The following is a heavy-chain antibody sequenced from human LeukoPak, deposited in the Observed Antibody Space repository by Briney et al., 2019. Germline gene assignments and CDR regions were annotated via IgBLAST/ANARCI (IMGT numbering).Heavy chain of an antibody. J-gene: IGHJ4*02. CDR2: IYYSGST. Sequence: SETLSLTCTVSGASISGYYWSWIRQPPGKGLEWVGYIYYSGSTKNNPSLKSRVAISLDTSKNQFSLKLSSVTAADTAVYYCVRDKGDVTRASSERFDYWGQGTLVTVSS. CDR3: VRDKGDVTRASSERFDY. V-gene: IGHV4-59*01. D-gene: IGHD4-17*01. CDR1: GASISGYY.